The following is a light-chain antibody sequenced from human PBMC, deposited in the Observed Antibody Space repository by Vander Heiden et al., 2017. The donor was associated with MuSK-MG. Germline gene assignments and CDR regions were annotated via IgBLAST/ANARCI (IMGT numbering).Light chain of an antibody. CDR2: AAS. CDR1: QGISSY. V-gene: IGKV1-9*01. J-gene: IGKJ2*01. Sequence: DNQLTQSPSFLSASVGDRVTITCRASQGISSYLAWYQQKPGKAPKLLIYAASTLQSGVPSRFSGSGSGTEFTLTISSLQPEAFATYYCQQLYSYSYTFGQGTKLEIK. CDR3: QQLYSYSYT.